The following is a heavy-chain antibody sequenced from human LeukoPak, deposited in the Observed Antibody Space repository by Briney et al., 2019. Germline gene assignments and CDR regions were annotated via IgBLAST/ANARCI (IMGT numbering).Heavy chain of an antibody. J-gene: IGHJ2*01. Sequence: GGSLRLSCAASGLSFDNAWMSWVRYVPGKGLEWVGRIRGKIDGGTTDYAAPVKGRFTISRDDSESTLYLHLTSLQIEDAAMYYCTTMGGNNWFDWYFDLWGRGTLVTVYS. CDR1: GLSFDNAW. D-gene: IGHD1-1*01. CDR2: IRGKIDGGTT. V-gene: IGHV3-15*01. CDR3: TTMGGNNWFDWYFDL.